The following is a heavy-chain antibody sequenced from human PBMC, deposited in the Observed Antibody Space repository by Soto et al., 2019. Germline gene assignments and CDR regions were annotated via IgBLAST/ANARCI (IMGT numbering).Heavy chain of an antibody. J-gene: IGHJ4*02. D-gene: IGHD2-15*01. V-gene: IGHV4-59*02. CDR1: GDPVNSYY. CDR3: AKAETSGSHYLDY. Sequence: SETLSLTCTVTGDPVNSYYWSWMRQPPGKGLECMGYVYYSGSTNYNPSLKSRVTISVDTSKNQISLRLKSVTAADTAVYYCAKAETSGSHYLDYWGQGILVTLSS. CDR2: VYYSGST.